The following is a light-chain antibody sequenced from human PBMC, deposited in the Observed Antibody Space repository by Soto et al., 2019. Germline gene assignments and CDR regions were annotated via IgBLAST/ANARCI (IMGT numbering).Light chain of an antibody. CDR3: QQANGFPVT. Sequence: DIQMTQSPSSVSASVGDRVPITCRASQGVSSWLAWYQQKPGMAPKFLIYAVSTLQSGVPARFSGSGSGTDFTLTISSLQPDDFATYYCQQANGFPVTFGGGTRVEIK. V-gene: IGKV1-12*01. CDR2: AVS. CDR1: QGVSSW. J-gene: IGKJ4*01.